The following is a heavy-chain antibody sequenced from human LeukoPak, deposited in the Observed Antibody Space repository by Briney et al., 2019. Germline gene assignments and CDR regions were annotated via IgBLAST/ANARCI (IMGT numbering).Heavy chain of an antibody. CDR1: GFIFDDYA. CDR3: AKDSKAVTGTGNIDY. D-gene: IGHD6-19*01. CDR2: ISWDGGSS. J-gene: IGHJ4*02. V-gene: IGHV3-43D*03. Sequence: GGSLRLSCAASGFIFDDYAIHWVRQAPGKGLEWVSLISWDGGSSYYADSVKGRFTISRDNSKNSLYLQMNSLRAQDTALYYCAKDSKAVTGTGNIDYWGQGTLVTVSS.